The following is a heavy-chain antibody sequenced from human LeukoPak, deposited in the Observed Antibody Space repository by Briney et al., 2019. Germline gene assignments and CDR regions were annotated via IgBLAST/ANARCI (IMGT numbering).Heavy chain of an antibody. Sequence: PGRSLRLSCAASGFTFSSYGMHWVRQAPGKGLEWVAVIWYDGSNKYYADSVKGRFTISRDNSKNTLYLQMNSLRAEDTAVYYCAREKVVTAMVPFGMDVWGQGTTVTVSS. D-gene: IGHD2-21*02. V-gene: IGHV3-33*01. J-gene: IGHJ6*02. CDR3: AREKVVTAMVPFGMDV. CDR2: IWYDGSNK. CDR1: GFTFSSYG.